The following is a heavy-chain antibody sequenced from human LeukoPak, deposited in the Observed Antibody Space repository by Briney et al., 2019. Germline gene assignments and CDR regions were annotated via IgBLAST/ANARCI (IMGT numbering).Heavy chain of an antibody. CDR3: ARDRSGYDLNARFYYYYMDV. CDR1: GFTVSSNY. J-gene: IGHJ6*03. V-gene: IGHV3-53*01. D-gene: IGHD5-12*01. Sequence: PGGSLRLSCAASGFTVSSNYMSWVRQAPGKGLEWFSVIYSGGSTYYADSVKGRFTISRDNSKNTLYLQMNSLRAEDTAVYYCARDRSGYDLNARFYYYYMDVWGKGTTVTVSS. CDR2: IYSGGST.